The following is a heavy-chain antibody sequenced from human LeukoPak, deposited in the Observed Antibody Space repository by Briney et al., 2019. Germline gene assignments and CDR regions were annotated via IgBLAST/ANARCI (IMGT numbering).Heavy chain of an antibody. D-gene: IGHD3-10*01. CDR3: AREKLWSGELLDSD. Sequence: SETLSLICTVSGGSISSSSYYWGWIRQPPGKGLEWIGSIYYSGSTYYSPSLKSRVTISVDTSKNQFSLKLSSVTAADTAVYYCAREKLWSGELLDSDWGQGPLVTVSS. CDR1: GGSISSSSYY. V-gene: IGHV4-39*01. CDR2: IYYSGST. J-gene: IGHJ4*02.